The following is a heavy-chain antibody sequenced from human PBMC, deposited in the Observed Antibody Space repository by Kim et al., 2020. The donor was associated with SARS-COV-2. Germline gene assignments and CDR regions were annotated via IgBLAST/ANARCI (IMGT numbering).Heavy chain of an antibody. V-gene: IGHV3-9*01. CDR1: GFTFDDYA. D-gene: IGHD3-16*02. CDR2: ISWNSGSI. CDR3: AKAAYYDYIWGSYRFEYYYYYGMDV. Sequence: SLRLSCTASGFTFDDYAMHWVRQAPGKGLEWVSGISWNSGSIGYADSVKGRFTISRDNVKNSLYLQMNSLRAEDTALYYCAKAAYYDYIWGSYRFEYYYYYGMDVWGQGTRVTVSS. J-gene: IGHJ6*02.